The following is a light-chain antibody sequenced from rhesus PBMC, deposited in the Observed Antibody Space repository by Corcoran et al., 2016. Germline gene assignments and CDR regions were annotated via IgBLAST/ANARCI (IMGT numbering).Light chain of an antibody. CDR1: QDISND. CDR2: EAS. CDR3: QHYFTTPYS. V-gene: IGKV1-25*01. J-gene: IGKJ2*01. Sequence: DIQMTQSPSSLSAFVGDRVSITCRASQDISNDLAWYQQKPGEAPTLLIFEASNLKSGIPSRFSGSGSGSDFTLTISSMRSEDFATYYCQHYFTTPYSFGQGTKVEI.